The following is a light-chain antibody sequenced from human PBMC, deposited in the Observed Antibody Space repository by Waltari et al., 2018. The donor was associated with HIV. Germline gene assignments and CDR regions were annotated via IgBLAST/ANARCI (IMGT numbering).Light chain of an antibody. CDR1: SSDVGSYNS. V-gene: IGLV2-14*01. Sequence: QSALTQPASVSGSPGQSITISCTGTSSDVGSYNSVSWYQQHPDKAPKLMIYEVSNRPSGVSNRFSGSKSDNTASLTISGLQAEDEADYYCSSYRSSSTPLWVFGGGTKLTVL. CDR3: SSYRSSSTPLWV. CDR2: EVS. J-gene: IGLJ3*02.